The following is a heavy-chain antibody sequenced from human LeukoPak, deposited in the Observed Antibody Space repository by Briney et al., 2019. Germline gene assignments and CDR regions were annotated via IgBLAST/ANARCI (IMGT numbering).Heavy chain of an antibody. CDR1: GYTFTGYY. Sequence: GAXVKVSCKASGYTFTGYYMHWVRQAPGQGLEWMGRINPNSGGTNYAQKFQGRVTMTRDPSITTAYMELSRLRSDDTAVYYCARDSAQRYSGYDRLGYWGQGTLVTVSS. CDR3: ARDSAQRYSGYDRLGY. CDR2: INPNSGGT. D-gene: IGHD5-12*01. J-gene: IGHJ4*02. V-gene: IGHV1-2*06.